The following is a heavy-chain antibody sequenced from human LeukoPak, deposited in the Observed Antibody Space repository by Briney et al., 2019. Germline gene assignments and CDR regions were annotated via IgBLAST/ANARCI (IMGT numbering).Heavy chain of an antibody. J-gene: IGHJ6*03. CDR3: ARVRRRAARPKYYYYYMDV. CDR1: GGSFSGYY. Sequence: SETLSLTCAVYGGSFSGYYWSWIRQPPGKGLEWIGEINHSGSTNYNPSLKSRVTISVDTSKNQFSLKLSSVTAADTAVYYCARVRRRAARPKYYYYYMDVWGKGTTVTVSS. D-gene: IGHD6-6*01. CDR2: INHSGST. V-gene: IGHV4-34*01.